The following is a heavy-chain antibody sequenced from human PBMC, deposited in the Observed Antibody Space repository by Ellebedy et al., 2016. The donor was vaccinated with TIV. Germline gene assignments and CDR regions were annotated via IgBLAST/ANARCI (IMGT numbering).Heavy chain of an antibody. D-gene: IGHD3-3*01. CDR3: ARDQHYDFWSGYYRIVSTYYYYGMDV. Sequence: GESLKISCAASGFTFSSYSMNWVRQAPGKGLEWVSSISSSSSYIYYADSVKGRFTISRDNAKSSLYLQMNSLRAEDTAVYYCARDQHYDFWSGYYRIVSTYYYYGMDVWGQGTTVTVSS. J-gene: IGHJ6*02. V-gene: IGHV3-21*01. CDR2: ISSSSSYI. CDR1: GFTFSSYS.